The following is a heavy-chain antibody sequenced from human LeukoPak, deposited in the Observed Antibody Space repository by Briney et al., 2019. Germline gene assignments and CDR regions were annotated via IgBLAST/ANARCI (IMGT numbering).Heavy chain of an antibody. CDR3: ATDRGNYNGDSLDM. V-gene: IGHV1-2*06. Sequence: ASVKVSCKASGYTFTGYYMHWVRQAPGQGLEWVGRISPNSGGTKYAQKFQGRVTLTRDTSISTAYMELSRLTADGTAVYFCATDRGNYNGDSLDMWGQGTMVTVSS. CDR1: GYTFTGYY. CDR2: ISPNSGGT. J-gene: IGHJ3*02. D-gene: IGHD1-26*01.